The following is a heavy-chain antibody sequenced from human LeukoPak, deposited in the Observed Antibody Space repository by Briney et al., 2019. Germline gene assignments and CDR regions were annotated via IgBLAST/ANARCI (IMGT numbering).Heavy chain of an antibody. CDR3: AKSPKTGFLLDY. Sequence: GGSLRLSCAASGFXVSSNYMNWVRQAPGKGLEWVSVIYGGVNTVYADSVKGRFTISRDDSKNTLYLQMNSLRAEDTAVYYCAKSPKTGFLLDYWGQGTLVTVSS. CDR2: IYGGVNT. CDR1: GFXVSSNY. J-gene: IGHJ4*02. D-gene: IGHD1-1*01. V-gene: IGHV3-66*01.